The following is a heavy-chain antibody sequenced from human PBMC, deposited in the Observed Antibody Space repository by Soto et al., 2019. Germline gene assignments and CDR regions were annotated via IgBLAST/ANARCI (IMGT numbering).Heavy chain of an antibody. J-gene: IGHJ1*01. V-gene: IGHV1-18*04. D-gene: IGHD3-22*01. CDR2: ISAYNGNT. Sequence: ASVKVSCKASGYTFTSYGISWVRQAPGQGLEWMGWISAYNGNTNYAQRLQGRVTMTTDTSTSTAYMELRSLRFDDTAVYYCARGDYYDSSGYYGYFQHWGQGTLVTVSS. CDR1: GYTFTSYG. CDR3: ARGDYYDSSGYYGYFQH.